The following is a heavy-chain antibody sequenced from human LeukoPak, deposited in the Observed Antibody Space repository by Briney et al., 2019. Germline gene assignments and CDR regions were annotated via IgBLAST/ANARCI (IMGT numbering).Heavy chain of an antibody. J-gene: IGHJ4*02. CDR1: GYTFTGYY. D-gene: IGHD2-21*01. Sequence: ASVKVSCKASGYTFTGYYMHWVRQAPGQGLEWMGWINPNSGVTNYAQKFQGRVTMTRDTSISTAYMELSRLRSDQTPVYYCATDPRTEAYCGGDSYSFWGQGTLVTVSS. CDR3: ATDPRTEAYCGGDSYSF. V-gene: IGHV1-2*02. CDR2: INPNSGVT.